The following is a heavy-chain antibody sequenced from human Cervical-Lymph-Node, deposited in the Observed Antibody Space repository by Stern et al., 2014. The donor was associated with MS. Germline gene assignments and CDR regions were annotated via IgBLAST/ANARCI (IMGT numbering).Heavy chain of an antibody. D-gene: IGHD3-3*01. CDR2: INPNTGGT. V-gene: IGHV1-2*02. J-gene: IGHJ6*02. CDR1: GFIFTGYY. Sequence: VQLVESGAEVKKPGASVKVSCTTSGFIFTGYYIHWVRQAPGQGLEWMAWINPNTGGTKYAQKCQGRVTMSRYTSISTAYVELSSLTSDDTAVYYCARDQRGITIVAVVTDYYYLGMDVWGQGTPVTVSS. CDR3: ARDQRGITIVAVVTDYYYLGMDV.